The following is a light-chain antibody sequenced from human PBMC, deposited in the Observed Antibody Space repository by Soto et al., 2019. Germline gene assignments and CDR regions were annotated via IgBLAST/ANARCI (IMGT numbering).Light chain of an antibody. Sequence: QSALPQPRSVSGSPGQSVTISCTGTSTDVGGYNYVSRYQQHPGKAPKLMIYDVSKRPSRVPDRFSGSKSGNTASLTISGLQAEDEADYYCCSYAGSYNYVFGTGSKLTVL. J-gene: IGLJ1*01. CDR2: DVS. CDR1: STDVGGYNY. CDR3: CSYAGSYNYV. V-gene: IGLV2-11*01.